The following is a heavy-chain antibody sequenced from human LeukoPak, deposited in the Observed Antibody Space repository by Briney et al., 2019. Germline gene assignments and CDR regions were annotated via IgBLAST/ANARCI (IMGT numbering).Heavy chain of an antibody. D-gene: IGHD3-22*01. CDR2: ISYDGSNK. J-gene: IGHJ3*02. V-gene: IGHV3-30*14. CDR1: GFTFSSYA. CDR3: ARGRDYYDSSGYYYVRSFDAFDI. Sequence: GRSLRLSCAASGFTFSSYAMHWVRQAPGKGLEWVAVISYDGSNKYYADSVKGRFTISRDNSKNTLYLQMNSLRAEDMAVYYCARGRDYYDSSGYYYVRSFDAFDIWGQGTMVTVSS.